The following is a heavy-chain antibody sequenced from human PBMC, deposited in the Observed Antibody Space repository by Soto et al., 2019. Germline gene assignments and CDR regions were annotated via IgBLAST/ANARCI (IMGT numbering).Heavy chain of an antibody. Sequence: QVQLPQWGAGLLKPSETLSLTCAVYGGSFSGYYWSWIRQPPRKGLEWIGEINHSGSTNYNPSLKSRVTLSVDTSKNQFSLKLSSVTAADTAVYYCARGEGGFQHWGQGTLVTVSS. CDR1: GGSFSGYY. CDR3: ARGEGGFQH. J-gene: IGHJ1*01. V-gene: IGHV4-34*01. CDR2: INHSGST.